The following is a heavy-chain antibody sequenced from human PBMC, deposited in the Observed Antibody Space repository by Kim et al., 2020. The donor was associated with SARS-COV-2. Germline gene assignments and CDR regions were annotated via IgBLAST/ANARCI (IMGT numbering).Heavy chain of an antibody. Sequence: GGSLRLSCSASGFIFRDYAMHWVRQAPRKGLEYVSAISDDGGSTYYAASVTGRFRISRDNSKNVLYLQMSSLRVDDTALYYCVRLPGVSNWASANIWYFDPWGRGTPVPVSS. CDR1: GFIFRDYA. CDR3: VRLPGVSNWASANIWYFDP. D-gene: IGHD1-1*01. CDR2: ISDDGGST. J-gene: IGHJ2*01. V-gene: IGHV3-64D*09.